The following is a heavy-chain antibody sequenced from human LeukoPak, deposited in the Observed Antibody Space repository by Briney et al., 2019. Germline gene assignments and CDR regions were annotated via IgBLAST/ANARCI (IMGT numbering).Heavy chain of an antibody. V-gene: IGHV1-2*02. CDR3: ARIGYNHYFDY. J-gene: IGHJ4*02. CDR2: INPNSAGT. Sequence: ASVTVSCKASGYTFTDYYINWVRQTPGQGIEWIGFINPNSAGTNYAQTFQGRVTLTTDTSITIAYLELSRLRSDDTAVYYCARIGYNHYFDYWGQGTLVTVSS. CDR1: GYTFTDYY. D-gene: IGHD1-14*01.